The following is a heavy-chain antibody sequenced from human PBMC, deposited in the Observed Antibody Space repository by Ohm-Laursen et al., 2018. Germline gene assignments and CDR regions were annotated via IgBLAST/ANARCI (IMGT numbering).Heavy chain of an antibody. CDR1: GFSFSSYW. D-gene: IGHD2-21*01. V-gene: IGHV3-48*04. CDR2: ISSSTNTI. CDR3: ARVIPPDY. Sequence: SLRLSCTASGFSFSSYWMNWVRQAPGKGLEWVSHISSSTNTIYYADSVKGRFTISRDNAKNSLYLQMNSLRAEDTAVYFCARVIPPDYWGQGILVTVSS. J-gene: IGHJ4*02.